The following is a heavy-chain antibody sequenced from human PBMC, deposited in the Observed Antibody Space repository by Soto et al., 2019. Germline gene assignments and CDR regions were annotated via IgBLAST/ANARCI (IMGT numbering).Heavy chain of an antibody. CDR3: ARAAGNHYGSGSLFDY. J-gene: IGHJ4*02. CDR2: IYYSGNT. CDR1: GGSMRSGDYS. D-gene: IGHD3-10*01. V-gene: IGHV4-30-2*01. Sequence: SETLSLTCAVSGGSMRSGDYSWSWIRQPPGKGLEWIGYIYYSGNTYYNPSLKSRVTISVDRSKNQFSLKLSPVTAAETAVYYCARAAGNHYGSGSLFDYWCQGILVT.